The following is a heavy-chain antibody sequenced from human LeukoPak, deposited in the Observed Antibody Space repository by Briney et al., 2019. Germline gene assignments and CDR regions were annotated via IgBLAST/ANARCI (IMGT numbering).Heavy chain of an antibody. D-gene: IGHD4-17*01. Sequence: SETLSLICTVSGGSISSYYWSWIRQPAGKGLEWIGRIYTSGSTNYNPSLESRVTISADTSKDQFSLKVSSVTAADTAIYYCARATYGDTGLDLWGQGTLVTVSS. CDR2: IYTSGST. CDR1: GGSISSYY. V-gene: IGHV4-4*07. J-gene: IGHJ5*02. CDR3: ARATYGDTGLDL.